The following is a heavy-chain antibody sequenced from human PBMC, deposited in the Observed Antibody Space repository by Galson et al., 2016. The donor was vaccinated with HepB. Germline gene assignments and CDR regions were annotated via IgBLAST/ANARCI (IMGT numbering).Heavy chain of an antibody. Sequence: SLRLSCADSGFSFSSYGMHWVRQVSGKGLEWVAFISYDDHNENYADSVKARFTISRDKSKPTLYLQMNRLRPADTAMYYCVKDEPRYSYGLYYFDDWGQGTLVTVPS. V-gene: IGHV3-30*18. J-gene: IGHJ4*02. D-gene: IGHD5-18*01. CDR1: GFSFSSYG. CDR3: VKDEPRYSYGLYYFDD. CDR2: ISYDDHNE.